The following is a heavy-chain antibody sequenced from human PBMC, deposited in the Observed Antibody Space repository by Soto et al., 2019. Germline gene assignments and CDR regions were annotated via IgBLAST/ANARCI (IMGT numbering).Heavy chain of an antibody. Sequence: QVQLVESGGGVVQPGRSLRLSCAASGFTFSSYGMHWVRQAPGKGLEWVAVIWYDGSNKYYADSVKGRFTISRDNSKNTLYLQMNRLRAEDTAVYYCARELGIYGDYRYYFDYWGLGTLVTVSS. D-gene: IGHD4-17*01. CDR2: IWYDGSNK. CDR3: ARELGIYGDYRYYFDY. CDR1: GFTFSSYG. J-gene: IGHJ4*02. V-gene: IGHV3-33*01.